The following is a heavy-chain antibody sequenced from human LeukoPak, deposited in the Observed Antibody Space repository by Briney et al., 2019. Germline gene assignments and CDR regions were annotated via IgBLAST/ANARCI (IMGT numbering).Heavy chain of an antibody. J-gene: IGHJ6*02. CDR3: AKGIQQWPGDYYYYGMDV. Sequence: GGSLRLSCAASGLTFSSYAMNWVRQAPGKGLEWVSAISGGGGSTYYADSVKGRFTISRDNSKNTLYLQMNSLRAEDTAVYYCAKGIQQWPGDYYYYGMDVWAQGTTVTVSS. V-gene: IGHV3-23*01. D-gene: IGHD5-18*01. CDR2: ISGGGGST. CDR1: GLTFSSYA.